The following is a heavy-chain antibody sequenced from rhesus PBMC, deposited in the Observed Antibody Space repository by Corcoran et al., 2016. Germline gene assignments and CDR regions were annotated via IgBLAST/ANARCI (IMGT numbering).Heavy chain of an antibody. V-gene: IGHV4-147*01. CDR1: GGSISSNY. D-gene: IGHD5-24*01. CDR2: IYGGSGST. J-gene: IGHJ4*01. Sequence: QVQLQESGPGLVKPSETLSLTCAVSGGSISSNYWSWIRQSPGKGLELIGYIYGGSGSTSYNPSLKSRVTISTDTSKNQFSLKLSSVTAADTAVYYCAREGTGTAGTFDYWGQGVLVTVSS. CDR3: AREGTGTAGTFDY.